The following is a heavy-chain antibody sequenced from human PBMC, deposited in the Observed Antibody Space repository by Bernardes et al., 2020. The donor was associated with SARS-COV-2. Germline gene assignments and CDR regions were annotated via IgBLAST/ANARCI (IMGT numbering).Heavy chain of an antibody. CDR3: ARDVAGREDL. CDR1: GFTFDDFA. J-gene: IGHJ5*02. D-gene: IGHD1-26*01. CDR2: ISWNSGSI. V-gene: IGHV3-9*01. Sequence: SLRLSCAASGFTFDDFAMHWVRHSPGKGLEWVSGISWNSGSIGYAASVKGRFTISRDNAKNTLFLQMNSLRADDTAVYYCARDVAGREDLWGQGTLVTVSS.